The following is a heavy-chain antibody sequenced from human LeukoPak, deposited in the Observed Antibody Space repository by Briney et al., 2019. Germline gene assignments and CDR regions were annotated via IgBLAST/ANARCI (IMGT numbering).Heavy chain of an antibody. CDR1: GFTFSGHW. J-gene: IGHJ5*02. V-gene: IGHV3-74*01. Sequence: GGSLRLSCAASGFTFSGHWMHWVRQVPGKGLVWVSRSKSDGSSTSYADSVKGRFTISRDNAKNTLHLQMNSLRVEDTAVYYCARSDWFDPWGQGTLVIVSS. CDR2: SKSDGSST. CDR3: ARSDWFDP.